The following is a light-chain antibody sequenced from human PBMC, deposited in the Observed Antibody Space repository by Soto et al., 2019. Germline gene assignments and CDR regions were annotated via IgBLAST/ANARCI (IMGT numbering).Light chain of an antibody. J-gene: IGKJ4*01. Sequence: IQLSQCPSSMSASVGDIVTITCRASQDIAIYLAWYQQKPGEAPKLLIYAASTLYGGVPSRFSGSGSGTDFALTITSLQAEDFATYYCQQLSLYPSTFGGGTKV. CDR2: AAS. CDR1: QDIAIY. V-gene: IGKV1-9*01. CDR3: QQLSLYPST.